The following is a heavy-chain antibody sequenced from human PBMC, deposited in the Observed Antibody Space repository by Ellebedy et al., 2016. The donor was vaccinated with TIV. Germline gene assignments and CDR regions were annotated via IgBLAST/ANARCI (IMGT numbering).Heavy chain of an antibody. CDR1: GFTFSNAW. D-gene: IGHD3-10*01. CDR3: ASSRYHYYLGNTIFVY. Sequence: PGGSLRLSCAASGFTFSNAWMTWVRQAPGKGLEWVSSIGGGTTYIYFADSLKGRFTVSRDSAKSSMSLQMNSLRAEDTAVYYCASSRYHYYLGNTIFVYWGQGTLVTVAS. V-gene: IGHV3-21*04. CDR2: IGGGTTYI. J-gene: IGHJ4*02.